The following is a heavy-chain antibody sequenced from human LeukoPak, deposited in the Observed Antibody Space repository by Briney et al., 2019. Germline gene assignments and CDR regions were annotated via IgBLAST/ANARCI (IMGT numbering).Heavy chain of an antibody. CDR1: GGSINSYY. CDR3: ARGPYSYDSSGAFDI. J-gene: IGHJ3*02. V-gene: IGHV4-4*07. Sequence: SETLSLTCTVSGGSINSYYWSWIRQPAGKGLEWIGRIYSSGSTNSNPSLKSRVTISVDTSKNQFSLKLSSVTAADTAVYFCARGPYSYDSSGAFDIWGQGTMVTVSS. CDR2: IYSSGST. D-gene: IGHD3-22*01.